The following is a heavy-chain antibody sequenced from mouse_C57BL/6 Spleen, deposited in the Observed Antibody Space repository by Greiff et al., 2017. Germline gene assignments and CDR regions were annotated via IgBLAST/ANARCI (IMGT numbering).Heavy chain of an antibody. CDR3: ARDYYGSSYPYAMDY. V-gene: IGHV5-17*01. D-gene: IGHD1-1*01. CDR1: GFTFSDYG. Sequence: EVKVVESGGGLVKPGGSLKLSCAASGFTFSDYGMHWVRQAPEKGLEWVAYISSGSSTIYYAATVKGRFTISRDNAKNTLFLQMTSLRSEDTAMYYCARDYYGSSYPYAMDYWGQGTSVTVSS. J-gene: IGHJ4*01. CDR2: ISSGSSTI.